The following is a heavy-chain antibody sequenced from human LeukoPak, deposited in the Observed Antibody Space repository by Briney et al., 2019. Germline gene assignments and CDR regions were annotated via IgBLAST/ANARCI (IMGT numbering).Heavy chain of an antibody. CDR3: ARDRSGWYPHYYYYGMDV. Sequence: GGSLRLSCAASGFTFSSYWMSWVRKAPGKGLEWVANIKQDGSEKYYVDSVKGRFTISRDNAKNSLYLQMNSLRAEDTAVYYCARDRSGWYPHYYYYGMDVWGQGTTVTVSS. CDR1: GFTFSSYW. CDR2: IKQDGSEK. V-gene: IGHV3-7*01. D-gene: IGHD6-19*01. J-gene: IGHJ6*02.